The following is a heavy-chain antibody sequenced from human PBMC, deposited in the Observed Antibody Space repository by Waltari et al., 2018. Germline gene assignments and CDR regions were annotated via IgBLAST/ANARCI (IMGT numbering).Heavy chain of an antibody. V-gene: IGHV4-34*01. J-gene: IGHJ5*02. CDR1: GVSFNDHY. D-gene: IGHD3-10*01. CDR3: ARKIFFYGSGTSGFDP. Sequence: QVQLQQWGAGLLKSSETLSLTCAVYGVSFNDHYWSWIRQSPGKGLEWIGESNHRGNTEYSPCLKGRVTVSVDTSKNQFSLRLHSRTAADTAVYYCARKIFFYGSGTSGFDPWGQGTQVIVSS. CDR2: SNHRGNT.